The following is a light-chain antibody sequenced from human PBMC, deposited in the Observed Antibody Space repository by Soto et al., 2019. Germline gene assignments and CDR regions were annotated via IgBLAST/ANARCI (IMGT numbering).Light chain of an antibody. J-gene: IGKJ5*01. CDR3: QQSYSTSIT. V-gene: IGKV1-39*01. Sequence: DIQMTQSPSSLSASVGDRVTITCRASHTISNFLSWYQQTSGNAPKLLISTASTLQSGVPSRFSGSGSGTDFTLTINSLQPEDFATYYCQQSYSTSITFGQGTRLEIK. CDR2: TAS. CDR1: HTISNF.